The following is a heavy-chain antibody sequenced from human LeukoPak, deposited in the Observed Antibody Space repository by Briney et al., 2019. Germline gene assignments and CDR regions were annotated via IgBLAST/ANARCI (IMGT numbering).Heavy chain of an antibody. CDR3: ARSLLYDFWSGYYYYFDY. CDR2: ISAYNGNT. D-gene: IGHD3-3*01. Sequence: ASVKVSCKASGYTFTSYGISWVRQAPGQGLEWMGWISAYNGNTNYAQKLQGRVTITIDTSTSTAYMELRSLRSDDTAVYYCARSLLYDFWSGYYYYFDYWGQGTLVTVSS. V-gene: IGHV1-18*01. J-gene: IGHJ4*02. CDR1: GYTFTSYG.